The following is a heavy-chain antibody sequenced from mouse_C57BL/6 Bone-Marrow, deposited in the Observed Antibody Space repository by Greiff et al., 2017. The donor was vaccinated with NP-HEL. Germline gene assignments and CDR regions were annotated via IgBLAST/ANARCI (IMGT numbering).Heavy chain of an antibody. D-gene: IGHD1-1*01. J-gene: IGHJ1*03. CDR3: ARLFITTVVATRDWYFDV. Sequence: EVKLMESVAELVRPGASVKLSCTASGFNIKNTYMHWVKQRPEQGLEWIGRIDPANGNTKYAPKFQGKATITADTSSNTAYLQLSSLTSEDTAIYYCARLFITTVVATRDWYFDVWGTGTTVTVSS. V-gene: IGHV14-3*01. CDR1: GFNIKNTY. CDR2: IDPANGNT.